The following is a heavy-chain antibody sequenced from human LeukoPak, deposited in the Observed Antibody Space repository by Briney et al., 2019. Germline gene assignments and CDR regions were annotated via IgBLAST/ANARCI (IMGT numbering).Heavy chain of an antibody. CDR1: GGSFSGYY. Sequence: SETLSLTCAVYGGSFSGYYWSWIRQPPGKGLEWIGEINHSGSTNYNPSLKSRVTISVDTSKNQFSLKLSSVTAADTAVYYCARYGLLGLSEINGFDLWGQGTMVTVSA. V-gene: IGHV4-34*01. J-gene: IGHJ3*01. D-gene: IGHD4-17*01. CDR3: ARYGLLGLSEINGFDL. CDR2: INHSGST.